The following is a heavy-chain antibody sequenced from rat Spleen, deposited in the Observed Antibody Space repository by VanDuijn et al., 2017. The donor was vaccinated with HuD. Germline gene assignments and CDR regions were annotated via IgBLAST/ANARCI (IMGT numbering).Heavy chain of an antibody. CDR1: GFTFRNYG. CDR2: ISTGVGT. Sequence: EVQLVESGGGAVQPGRSMKLSCAASGFTFRNYGMAWVRQTLTKGLEWVASISTGVGTYYPDSVKGRFPISRDNAKSTLYLQMNSLRSEDTATYYCTRDNMYTTDYYPDYFDYWGQGVMVTVSS. V-gene: IGHV5S14*01. D-gene: IGHD1-6*01. CDR3: TRDNMYTTDYYPDYFDY. J-gene: IGHJ2*01.